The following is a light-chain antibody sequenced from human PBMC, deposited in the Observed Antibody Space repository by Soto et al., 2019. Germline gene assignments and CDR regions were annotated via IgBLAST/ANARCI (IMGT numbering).Light chain of an antibody. J-gene: IGLJ1*01. CDR1: SSDVGGYNY. CDR2: EVS. V-gene: IGLV2-14*01. CDR3: SSYTISSPYV. Sequence: QSVLTQPASVSGSPGQSITISCTGTSSDVGGYNYVPWYQQHPGKAPKLMIYEVSNRPSGVSNRFSGSKSGNTASLTISGLQAEDEADYYCSSYTISSPYVFGTGTKVTVL.